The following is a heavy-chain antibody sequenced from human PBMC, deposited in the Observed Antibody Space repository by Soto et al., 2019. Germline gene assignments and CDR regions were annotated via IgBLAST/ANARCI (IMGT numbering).Heavy chain of an antibody. CDR1: GFTFSNAW. Sequence: EVQLVESGGGLVKPGGSLRLSCAASGFTFSNAWMSWVRQAPGKGLEWVGRIKSKTDGGTTDYAAPVKGRFTISRDDSKNTLYLQMNSLKTEDSAVYYCTTLGGECFLWSYYYYGMDVWGQGTTVTVSS. CDR2: IKSKTDGGTT. J-gene: IGHJ6*02. D-gene: IGHD3-3*01. V-gene: IGHV3-15*01. CDR3: TTLGGECFLWSYYYYGMDV.